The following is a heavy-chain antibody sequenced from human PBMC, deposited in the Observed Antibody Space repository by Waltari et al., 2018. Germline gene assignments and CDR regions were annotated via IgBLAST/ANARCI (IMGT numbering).Heavy chain of an antibody. CDR1: EKKFTDSY. Sequence: GRESGSIAEVAGTSYEKKFTDSYMHWVQQAPGKGLEWMGRVDPEDGETIYSEMHQGGGIRAVGVTTVPAYALPIRLRSDDTAVYYCARGETGAWLGPFDYWGQGTLVTVSS. V-gene: IGHV1-69-2*01. D-gene: IGHD3-10*01. CDR3: ARGETGAWLGPFDY. CDR2: VDPEDGET. J-gene: IGHJ4*02.